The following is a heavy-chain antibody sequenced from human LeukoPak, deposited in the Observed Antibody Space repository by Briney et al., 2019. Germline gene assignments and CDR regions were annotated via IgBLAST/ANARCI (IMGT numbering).Heavy chain of an antibody. V-gene: IGHV3-7*01. CDR2: IDKGGSVR. D-gene: IGHD6-13*01. Sequence: GGSLRLSCAASGFSFSSYWMGWVRQTPEKGLEFVANIDKGGSVRNYMDSLKGRCTISRDNAKKSLYLEINSLRADDTAVYYCARDPESSSFDLWGRGALVTVSS. J-gene: IGHJ4*02. CDR3: ARDPESSSFDL. CDR1: GFSFSSYW.